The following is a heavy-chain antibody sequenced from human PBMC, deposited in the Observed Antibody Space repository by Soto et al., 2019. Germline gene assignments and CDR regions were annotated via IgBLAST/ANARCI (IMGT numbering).Heavy chain of an antibody. CDR3: ARAPYDYVWGSYRTYFDY. J-gene: IGHJ4*02. CDR1: GGTFSSYA. CDR2: IIPIFGTT. D-gene: IGHD3-16*02. V-gene: IGHV1-69*01. Sequence: QVQLVQSGAEVKKPGSSVKVSCKASGGTFSSYAISWVRQAPGQGLEWMGGIIPIFGTTNYAQKFQGRVTITADESTSTAYMELSSLRSEDTAVYYCARAPYDYVWGSYRTYFDYWGQGTLVTVSS.